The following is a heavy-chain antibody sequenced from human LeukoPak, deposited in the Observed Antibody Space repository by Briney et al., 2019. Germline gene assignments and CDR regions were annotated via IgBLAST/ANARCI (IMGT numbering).Heavy chain of an antibody. D-gene: IGHD3-22*01. CDR2: IYYSGST. Sequence: PSETLSLTCTVSGGSISSYYWSWIRQPPGKGLGWIGYIYYSGSTNYNPSLKSRVTISVDTSKSQFSLRLSSVTAADTAVYYCARPRNYDSSGYYYGWDAFDIWGQGTMVTVSS. J-gene: IGHJ3*02. V-gene: IGHV4-59*08. CDR1: GGSISSYY. CDR3: ARPRNYDSSGYYYGWDAFDI.